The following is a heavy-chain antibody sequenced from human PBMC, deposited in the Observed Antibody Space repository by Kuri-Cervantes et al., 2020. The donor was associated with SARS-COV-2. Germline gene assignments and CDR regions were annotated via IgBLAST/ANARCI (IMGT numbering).Heavy chain of an antibody. D-gene: IGHD3-22*01. CDR1: GFSFSNYA. CDR2: ISYDGGYE. CDR3: ARDPYVGSGYYLLDF. J-gene: IGHJ4*02. Sequence: GESLKISCAASGFSFSNYAMHWVRQAPGKGLEWVAIISYDGGYENYADSVQGRFTISRDNDKHTLYLQVNCVKTEDTAVYYCARDPYVGSGYYLLDFWGQGTLVTVSS. V-gene: IGHV3-30*03.